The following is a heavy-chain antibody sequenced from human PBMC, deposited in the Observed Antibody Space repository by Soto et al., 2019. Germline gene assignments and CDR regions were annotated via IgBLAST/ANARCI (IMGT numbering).Heavy chain of an antibody. CDR2: MGYNGFT. V-gene: IGHV4-59*08. J-gene: IGHJ6*02. CDR1: DGPMNNYY. Sequence: QVQLQESGPGLVKPSETLSLTCTISDGPMNNYYCSWFRQPRGQGLEWIGYMGYNGFTRYNPSLRSRVAISLDTAKNQFSLNLSSVTVADTALYYCARQGFGELHGLVDVWGQGITVTVSS. CDR3: ARQGFGELHGLVDV. D-gene: IGHD3-10*01.